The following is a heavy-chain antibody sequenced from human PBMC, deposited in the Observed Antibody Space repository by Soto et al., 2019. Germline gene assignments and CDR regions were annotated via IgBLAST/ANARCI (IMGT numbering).Heavy chain of an antibody. J-gene: IGHJ4*02. CDR1: GYSFRSYW. Sequence: GESLKISCKTSGYSFRSYWIGWVRQAPGQGLEWMGWISAYNGNTNYAQKLQGRVTMTTDTSTSTAYMELRSLRSDDTAVYYCARDAPTMGYYYDSSGNFDYWGQGTLVTVS. CDR3: ARDAPTMGYYYDSSGNFDY. D-gene: IGHD3-22*01. V-gene: IGHV1-18*04. CDR2: ISAYNGNT.